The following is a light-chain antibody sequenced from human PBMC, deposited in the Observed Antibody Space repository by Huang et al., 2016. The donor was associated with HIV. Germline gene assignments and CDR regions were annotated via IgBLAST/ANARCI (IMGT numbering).Light chain of an antibody. CDR1: HDINTY. CDR3: QQLSAYPLS. V-gene: IGKV1-9*01. Sequence: QLTQSPSSLSASIGDRVTIASRASHDINTYLAWYQQKPGRAPKLLIYDASTLQTGLPSRFRGFGSGTAFSLTITSLQPDDFAVYYCQQLSAYPLSFGPGTKVD. CDR2: DAS. J-gene: IGKJ3*01.